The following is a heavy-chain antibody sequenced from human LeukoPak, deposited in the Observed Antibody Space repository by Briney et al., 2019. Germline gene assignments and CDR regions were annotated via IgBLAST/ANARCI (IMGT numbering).Heavy chain of an antibody. J-gene: IGHJ5*02. CDR1: GYSFTSYW. V-gene: IGHV5-51*01. D-gene: IGHD3-10*01. CDR2: IYPGDSDT. Sequence: GESLKISCKGSGYSFTSYWIGWVRQMPGKGLEWMGIIYPGDSDTRYSLSFQDQVTISADKSISTAYLQWSSLKASDTAMYYCARHRAIGVRGVPWVGPNWFDPWGQGTLVTVSS. CDR3: ARHRAIGVRGVPWVGPNWFDP.